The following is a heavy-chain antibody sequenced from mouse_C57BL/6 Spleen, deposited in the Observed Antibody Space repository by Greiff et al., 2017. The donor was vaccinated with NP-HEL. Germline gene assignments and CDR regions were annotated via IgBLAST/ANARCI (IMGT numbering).Heavy chain of an antibody. D-gene: IGHD4-1*01. V-gene: IGHV7-1*01. CDR1: GFTFSDFY. CDR2: SRNKANDYTT. CDR3: ARGTGTGFAY. Sequence: EVKLVESGGGLVQSGRSLRLSCATSGFTFSDFYMEWVRQAPGKGLEWIAASRNKANDYTTEYSASVKGRFIVSRDTSQSILYLQMNALRAEDTAIYYCARGTGTGFAYWGQGTLVTVSA. J-gene: IGHJ3*01.